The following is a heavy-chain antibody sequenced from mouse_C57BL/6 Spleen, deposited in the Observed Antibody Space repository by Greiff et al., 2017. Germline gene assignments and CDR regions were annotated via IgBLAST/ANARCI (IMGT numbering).Heavy chain of an antibody. J-gene: IGHJ2*01. CDR3: ARREDYYYLFGY. D-gene: IGHD1-1*01. Sequence: QVQLQQPGAELVMPGASVKLSCKASGYTFTSYWMHWVKQRPGQGLEWIGEIDPSDSYTNYNQKFKGKSTLTVDKSSSTAYMQLSSLTSEDSAVYYCARREDYYYLFGYWGQGTTLTVSS. CDR1: GYTFTSYW. CDR2: IDPSDSYT. V-gene: IGHV1-69*01.